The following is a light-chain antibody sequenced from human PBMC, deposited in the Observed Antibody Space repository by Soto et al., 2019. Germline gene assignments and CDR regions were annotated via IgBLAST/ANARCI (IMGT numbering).Light chain of an antibody. CDR3: QQYGSSPLT. V-gene: IGKV3-20*01. Sequence: EIVLTQSPGTLSLSPGERATLSCRASQSVSSSFLAWYQQKPGQAPRLLIYGASSRATGIPDRFSGSASGTDFTLTVSRLEPEDFAVYYCQQYGSSPLTFGQGTKLEIK. CDR1: QSVSSSF. CDR2: GAS. J-gene: IGKJ2*01.